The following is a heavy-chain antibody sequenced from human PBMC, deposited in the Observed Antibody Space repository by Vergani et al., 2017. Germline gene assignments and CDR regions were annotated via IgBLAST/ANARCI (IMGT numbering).Heavy chain of an antibody. CDR3: ARGAVVPAAIRGNWFDP. V-gene: IGHV1-3*01. D-gene: IGHD2-2*02. CDR2: INAGNGNT. J-gene: IGHJ5*02. CDR1: GYTFTSYA. Sequence: QVQLVQSGAEVKKPGASLKVSCKASGYTFTSYAMHLVRQAPGQRPGWMGWINAGNGNTKYSQKFQGRVTITRDTSASTSYMELSSLRSEDTAVYYCARGAVVPAAIRGNWFDPWGQGTLVTVSS.